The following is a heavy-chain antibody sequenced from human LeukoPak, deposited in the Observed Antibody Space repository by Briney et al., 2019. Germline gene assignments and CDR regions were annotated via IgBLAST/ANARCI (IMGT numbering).Heavy chain of an antibody. Sequence: PGGSLRLSCAASGFTFSSNWMHWVRQAPGKGLVWVSRINEDGSTTNYADSVKGRSTIFRDNAKNTLYLQMNSLRAEDTAVYYCARVYSYGLYYFHYWGQGTLVTVSS. D-gene: IGHD5-18*01. CDR3: ARVYSYGLYYFHY. CDR1: GFTFSSNW. CDR2: INEDGSTT. J-gene: IGHJ4*02. V-gene: IGHV3-74*01.